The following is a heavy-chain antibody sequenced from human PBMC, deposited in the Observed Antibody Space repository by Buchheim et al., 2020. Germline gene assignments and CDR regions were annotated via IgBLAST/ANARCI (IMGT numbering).Heavy chain of an antibody. CDR1: GFTFSSYG. Sequence: QVQLVESGGGVVQPGRSLRLSCAASGFTFSSYGMHWVRQAPGKGLEWVAVISYDGSNKYYADSVKGRFTISRDNSKNTLYLQMNSLRGEDTAVYYCEKVPVGGAVADIFDYWGQGTL. CDR3: EKVPVGGAVADIFDY. V-gene: IGHV3-30*18. CDR2: ISYDGSNK. D-gene: IGHD6-19*01. J-gene: IGHJ4*02.